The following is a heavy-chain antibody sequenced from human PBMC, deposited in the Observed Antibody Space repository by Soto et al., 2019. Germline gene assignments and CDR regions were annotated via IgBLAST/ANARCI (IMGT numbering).Heavy chain of an antibody. CDR1: GGSISSYY. J-gene: IGHJ4*02. D-gene: IGHD3-10*01. CDR2: IYHSGST. Sequence: SETLSLTCTVSGGSISSYYWSWIRQPPGKGLEWIGYIYHSGSTLYNPPLKSRITISVDTSKNQFSLNLSSVTAADTAVYYCARVRFGGFPLDYWGQGTLVTVSS. CDR3: ARVRFGGFPLDY. V-gene: IGHV4-59*06.